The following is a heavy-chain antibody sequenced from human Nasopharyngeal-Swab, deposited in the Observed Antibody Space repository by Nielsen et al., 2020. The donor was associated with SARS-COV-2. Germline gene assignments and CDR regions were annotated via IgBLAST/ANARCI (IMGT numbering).Heavy chain of an antibody. V-gene: IGHV3-74*01. CDR2: IHGDGRNT. D-gene: IGHD3-10*01. J-gene: IGHJ4*02. CDR1: GFTFRTYW. Sequence: GGSLRLSCAASGFTFRTYWMHWVRRAPGKGLEWISEIHGDGRNTNYADSVKGRFTISRDNAKSTLYLQMNSLRVEDTAVYYCVRDNYGVDYWGQGTLVTVSS. CDR3: VRDNYGVDY.